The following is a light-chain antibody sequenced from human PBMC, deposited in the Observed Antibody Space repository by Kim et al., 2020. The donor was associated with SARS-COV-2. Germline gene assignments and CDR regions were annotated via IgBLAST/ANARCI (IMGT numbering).Light chain of an antibody. J-gene: IGKJ1*01. CDR2: AAS. CDR3: QRYNSAPWT. V-gene: IGKV1-27*01. CDR1: QGISNN. Sequence: EAVGDKVTTTCRASQGISNNLAWYQHKPGKAPKLLIYAASALQSDVPSRFSGSGSGTEFTLTISSLQPEDVATFYCQRYNSAPWTFGQGTKVDIK.